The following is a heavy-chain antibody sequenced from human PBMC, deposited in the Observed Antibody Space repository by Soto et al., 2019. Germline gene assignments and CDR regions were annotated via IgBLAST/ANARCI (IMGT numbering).Heavy chain of an antibody. CDR1: GGSISSSNW. CDR2: IYHSGST. D-gene: IGHD2-21*02. V-gene: IGHV4-4*02. J-gene: IGHJ6*02. CDR3: ARADLPLYYGMDV. Sequence: SETLSLTCAVSGGSISSSNWWSWVRQPPGQGLEWIGEIYHSGSTNYNPSLKSRVTISVDKSKNQFSLKLSSVTAADTAVYYCARADLPLYYGMDVWGQGTTVTVSS.